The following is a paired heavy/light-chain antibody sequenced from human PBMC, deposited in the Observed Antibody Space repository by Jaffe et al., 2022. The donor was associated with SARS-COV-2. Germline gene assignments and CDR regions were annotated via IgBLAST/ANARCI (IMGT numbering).Heavy chain of an antibody. J-gene: IGHJ6*03. V-gene: IGHV3-53*02. CDR3: ARSRPAGYYYYMDV. CDR1: GFSVSSSY. Sequence: EVQLVETGGGLIQPGGSLRLSCAVSGFSVSSSYMSWVRQAPGKGLEWVSIIYSGGNTYYADSVKGRFTISRDNSRNTLYLQMNSLRADDTAVYYCARSRPAGYYYYMDVWGKGTTVTVSS. CDR2: IYSGGNT. D-gene: IGHD2-2*01.
Light chain of an antibody. J-gene: IGKJ1*01. CDR2: EAS. CDR3: QHYNTYPVT. CDR1: QSISNW. Sequence: DIQMTQSPSTLSASVGDRVTITCRASQSISNWLAWYQQKPGKAPKLLIYEASSLESGVPSRFSGSGSETEFTLIVSSLQPDDFATYYCQHYNTYPVTFGQGTKVEIK. V-gene: IGKV1-5*03.